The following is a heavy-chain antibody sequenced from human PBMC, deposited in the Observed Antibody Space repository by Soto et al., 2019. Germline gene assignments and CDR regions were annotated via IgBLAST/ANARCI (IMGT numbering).Heavy chain of an antibody. CDR2: IYSGGST. D-gene: IGHD4-17*01. V-gene: IGHV3-66*01. CDR3: ARVCAVTRWFDP. J-gene: IGHJ5*02. CDR1: GFTVSSNY. Sequence: EVQLVESGGGLVQPGGSLRLSCATSGFTVSSNYMSWVRQAPGKGLEWVSVIYSGGSTYYADSVKGRFTISRDNSKNTLFLQMTSLRAEDTAVYYCARVCAVTRWFDPWGQGTLVTVSS.